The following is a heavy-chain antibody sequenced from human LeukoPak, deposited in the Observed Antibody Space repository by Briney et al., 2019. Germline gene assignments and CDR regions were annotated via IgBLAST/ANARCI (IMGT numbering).Heavy chain of an antibody. D-gene: IGHD6-19*01. CDR3: ARDISYNSLDY. J-gene: IGHJ4*02. CDR2: INGDGSNS. V-gene: IGHV3-74*01. Sequence: GGSLRLSCAASGFTLRSYWLHWVRQVPGKGLVWVSRINGDGSNSNYADSVKGRFTISRDNSKNTLYLEMNTLRAEDTAVYYCARDISYNSLDYWGQGTLVTVSS. CDR1: GFTLRSYW.